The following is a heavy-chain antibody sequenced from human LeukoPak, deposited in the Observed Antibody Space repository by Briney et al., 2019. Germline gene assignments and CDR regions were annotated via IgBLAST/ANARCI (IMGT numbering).Heavy chain of an antibody. CDR3: AGDLDWAFDY. D-gene: IGHD3-9*01. CDR1: GFSFSSYS. J-gene: IGHJ4*02. V-gene: IGHV3-48*01. CDR2: ITRDSGII. Sequence: GGSLRLSCAASGFSFSSYSMNWVRQAPGKGLEWISYITRDSGIISYADSVKGRFTISRDNAKNSLYLQMSSLRAEDTAAYFCAGDLDWAFDYWGQGTLVTVSS.